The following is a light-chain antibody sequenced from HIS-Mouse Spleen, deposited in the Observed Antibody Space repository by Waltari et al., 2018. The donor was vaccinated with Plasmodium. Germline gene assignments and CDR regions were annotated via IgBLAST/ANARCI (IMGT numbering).Light chain of an antibody. Sequence: QSVLTQPPSASGTPGQRVTISCSGSSSNRGSNYVYWYQQPPGTAPNPLIKRNTPRPSGVPDRFSGSKSGTSASLAISGLRSEDEADYYCAAWDDSLSGRVFGGGTKLTVL. V-gene: IGLV1-47*01. CDR2: RNT. J-gene: IGLJ3*02. CDR3: AAWDDSLSGRV. CDR1: SSNRGSNY.